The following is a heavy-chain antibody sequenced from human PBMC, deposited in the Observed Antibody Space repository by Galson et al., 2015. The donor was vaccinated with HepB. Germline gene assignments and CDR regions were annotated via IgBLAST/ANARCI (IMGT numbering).Heavy chain of an antibody. D-gene: IGHD3-3*01. Sequence: SLRLSCAASGFTFSYAWMSWVRQTPGKGLEWVGRIKSQTDGGTTDYAAPVKGRFTILRDDSKNTLYLQMNSLRAEDTAVYYCARERDFWSGYYKGGLDYWGQGTLVTVSS. CDR2: IKSQTDGGTT. J-gene: IGHJ4*02. CDR3: ARERDFWSGYYKGGLDY. CDR1: GFTFSYAW. V-gene: IGHV3-15*01.